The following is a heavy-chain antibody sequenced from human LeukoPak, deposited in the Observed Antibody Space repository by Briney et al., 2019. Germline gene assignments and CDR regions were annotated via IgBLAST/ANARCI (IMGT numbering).Heavy chain of an antibody. D-gene: IGHD6-13*01. CDR2: INHSGST. J-gene: IGHJ5*02. CDR1: GGSFSGYY. V-gene: IGHV4-34*01. Sequence: SETLSLTCAVYGGSFSGYYWSWIRQPPGKGLEWIGEINHSGSTNYNPSLKSRVTISVDTSKNQFSLKLSSVTAADTAVYYCARRTPYQYSSSWYVGFDPWGQGTLVTVSS. CDR3: ARRTPYQYSSSWYVGFDP.